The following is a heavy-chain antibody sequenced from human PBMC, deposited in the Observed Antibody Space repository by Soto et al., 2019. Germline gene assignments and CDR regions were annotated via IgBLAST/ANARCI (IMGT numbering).Heavy chain of an antibody. CDR3: ARGGVGSAAAGNLYYYGMDV. CDR2: IIPIFGTA. Sequence: QVQLVQSGAEVKKPGSSVKVSCKASGGTFSSYAISWVRQAPGQGLEWMGGIIPIFGTANYAQKFQGRVTITADKSTSTAYMELSSLGSEDTAVYYCARGGVGSAAAGNLYYYGMDVWGQGTTVTVSS. D-gene: IGHD6-13*01. V-gene: IGHV1-69*06. CDR1: GGTFSSYA. J-gene: IGHJ6*02.